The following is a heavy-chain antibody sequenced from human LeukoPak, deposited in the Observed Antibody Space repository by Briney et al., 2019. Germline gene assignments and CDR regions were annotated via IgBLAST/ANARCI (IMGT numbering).Heavy chain of an antibody. CDR3: ARDTLSGVLIGPRLDV. V-gene: IGHV3-7*01. CDR2: IKQDGSEN. Sequence: GGSLRLSCAASGFTFSSYWMSWVRQAPGKGLEWVAIIKQDGSENYCVDSVKGRFTISRDNAKNSLYLQMNSLRAEDTAVYYCARDTLSGVLIGPRLDVWGRGTTVTVSS. D-gene: IGHD3-3*01. J-gene: IGHJ6*02. CDR1: GFTFSSYW.